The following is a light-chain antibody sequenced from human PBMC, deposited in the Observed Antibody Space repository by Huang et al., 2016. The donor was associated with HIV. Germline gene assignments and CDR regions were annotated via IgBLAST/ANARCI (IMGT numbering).Light chain of an antibody. V-gene: IGKV4-1*01. CDR2: WAS. J-gene: IGKJ4*01. Sequence: DIVMTQSPDSLAVSLGERATINCKSSQSILYNSNNKNYLAWYQQKPGQPPKLLIHWASTRESGVPDRFSGSGSGTDYTLTISRLQAEDVAVYYCHQYYNTPPTFGGGTKVEIK. CDR3: HQYYNTPPT. CDR1: QSILYNSNNKNY.